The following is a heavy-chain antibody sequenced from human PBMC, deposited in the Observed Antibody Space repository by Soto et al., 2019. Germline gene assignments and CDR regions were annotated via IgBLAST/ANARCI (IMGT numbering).Heavy chain of an antibody. J-gene: IGHJ4*02. CDR1: GGSISSYY. Sequence: QVQLQESGPGLVKPSETLSLTCTVSGGSISSYYWNWIRQPPGKGLEWIGYIYYSGSTNYNPSLKSRVTISVDTSKNQFSLKLSSVTAADTAVYYCARRSYCSGGSCHDYWGQGTLVTVSS. CDR3: ARRSYCSGGSCHDY. CDR2: IYYSGST. V-gene: IGHV4-59*01. D-gene: IGHD2-15*01.